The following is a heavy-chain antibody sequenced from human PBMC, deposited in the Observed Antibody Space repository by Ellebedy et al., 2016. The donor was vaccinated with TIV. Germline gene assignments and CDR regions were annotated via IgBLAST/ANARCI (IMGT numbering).Heavy chain of an antibody. CDR1: GYTFTGYY. J-gene: IGHJ4*02. Sequence: AASVKVSCKASGYTFTGYYMHWVRQAPGQGLEWMGWINPNSGGTNYAQKFQGRVTMTRDTSISTAYMELSRLRSDDTAVYYCARALGRGYSGYDFNYWGQGTLVTVSS. CDR3: ARALGRGYSGYDFNY. V-gene: IGHV1-2*02. CDR2: INPNSGGT. D-gene: IGHD5-12*01.